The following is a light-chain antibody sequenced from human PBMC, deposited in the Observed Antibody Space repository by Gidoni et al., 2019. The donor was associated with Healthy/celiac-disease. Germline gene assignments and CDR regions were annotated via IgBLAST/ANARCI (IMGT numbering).Light chain of an antibody. CDR2: KAS. V-gene: IGKV1-5*03. Sequence: DIQLTQSPSTPSASVGDRVTITCRASQSISSWLAWYQQKPGKAPKLLIYKASSLESGVPSRFSGSGSGTEFTLTISSLQPDDFATYYCQQYNSVYTFGQGTKLEIK. CDR3: QQYNSVYT. CDR1: QSISSW. J-gene: IGKJ2*01.